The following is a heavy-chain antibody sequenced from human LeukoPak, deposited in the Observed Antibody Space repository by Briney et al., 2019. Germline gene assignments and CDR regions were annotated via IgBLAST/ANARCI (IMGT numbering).Heavy chain of an antibody. Sequence: PSETLSLTCTVSGGSISSDNYYCSWIRQPAGKGLEWIGRIYTSRSTNYNPSLKSRVTMSVDTSKNQFSLKLSSVTAADTAVYYCARISSICSSTSCSGYNTYAFDIWGQGTMVTVSS. V-gene: IGHV4-61*02. CDR2: IYTSRST. D-gene: IGHD2-2*01. CDR3: ARISSICSSTSCSGYNTYAFDI. CDR1: GGSISSDNYY. J-gene: IGHJ3*02.